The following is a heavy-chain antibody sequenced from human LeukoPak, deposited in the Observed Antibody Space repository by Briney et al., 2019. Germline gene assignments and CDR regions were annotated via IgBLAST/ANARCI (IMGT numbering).Heavy chain of an antibody. CDR3: ARAPTARGSYDY. CDR1: AGSITNYF. Sequence: PSETLSLTCTVSAGSITNYFWSWIRQPPGKGLGWIGYVYYSGTANYNPSLKGRVTISLDTSKNQFSLNLNSVTAADTAMYYCARAPTARGSYDYWGQGTLVTVSS. J-gene: IGHJ4*02. V-gene: IGHV4-59*01. CDR2: VYYSGTA. D-gene: IGHD3-10*01.